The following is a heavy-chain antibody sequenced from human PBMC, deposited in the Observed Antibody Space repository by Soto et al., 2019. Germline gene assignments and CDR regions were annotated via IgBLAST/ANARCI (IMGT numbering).Heavy chain of an antibody. J-gene: IGHJ5*02. V-gene: IGHV1-69*01. CDR2: IIPIFGTA. D-gene: IGHD2-2*01. CDR3: ARDHIVVVPAATYRWFDP. Sequence: QVQLVQSGAEVKKPGSSVKVSCKASGGTFSSYAISWVRQAPEQGLEWMGGIIPIFGTANYAQKFQGRVTITADESTSTAYMELSSLRSEDTAVYYCARDHIVVVPAATYRWFDPWGQGTLVTVSS. CDR1: GGTFSSYA.